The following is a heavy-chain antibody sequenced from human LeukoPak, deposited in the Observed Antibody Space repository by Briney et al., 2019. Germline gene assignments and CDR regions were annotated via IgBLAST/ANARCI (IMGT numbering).Heavy chain of an antibody. J-gene: IGHJ4*02. CDR3: AKGTIAAAGTTGYFDY. CDR1: GFTFSSYA. Sequence: PGGSLRLSCAASGFTFSSYAMSWVRQAPGKGLEWVSAISGSGGSTYYADSVKGRFTIYRDNSKNTLYLQMNSLRAEDTAVYYCAKGTIAAAGTTGYFDYWGQGTLVTVSS. D-gene: IGHD6-13*01. CDR2: ISGSGGST. V-gene: IGHV3-23*01.